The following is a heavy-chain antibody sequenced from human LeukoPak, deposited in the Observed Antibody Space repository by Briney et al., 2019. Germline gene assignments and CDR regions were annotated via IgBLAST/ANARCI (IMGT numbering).Heavy chain of an antibody. CDR3: ARGRDTVTENDY. J-gene: IGHJ4*02. D-gene: IGHD4-17*01. Sequence: KPSETLSLTCAVFGGSFSSYYWNWIRQPPGKGLEWIGEINHSGYTSYNPSLKSRVTLSVDTSKHQFSLKLTSVTAADTAVYYCARGRDTVTENDYWGQGTLVTVSS. CDR2: INHSGYT. CDR1: GGSFSSYY. V-gene: IGHV4-34*01.